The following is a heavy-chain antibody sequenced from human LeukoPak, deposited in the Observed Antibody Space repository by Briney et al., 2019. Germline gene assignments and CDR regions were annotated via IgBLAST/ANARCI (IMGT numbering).Heavy chain of an antibody. Sequence: SETLSLTCTVSGGSISSGGYYWSWIRQHPGKGLEWIGYIYYSGSTYYNPSLKSRVTISVDTSKNQFSLKLSSVTAADTAVYYCARLVPYSSGWYNAFDIWGQGTLVTVSS. CDR2: IYYSGST. J-gene: IGHJ3*02. CDR3: ARLVPYSSGWYNAFDI. V-gene: IGHV4-31*03. D-gene: IGHD6-19*01. CDR1: GGSISSGGYY.